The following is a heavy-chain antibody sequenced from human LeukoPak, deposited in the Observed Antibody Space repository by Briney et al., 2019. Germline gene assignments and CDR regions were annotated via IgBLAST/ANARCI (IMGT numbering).Heavy chain of an antibody. V-gene: IGHV3-33*01. CDR1: GFTFSTYG. CDR3: ARGRYSSGWYPALDY. D-gene: IGHD6-19*01. J-gene: IGHJ4*02. Sequence: PGRSLRLSCAASGFTFSTYGMHWVRQAPGKGLEWVSVVWYDGSNKYYADSVKGRFTISRDNSKNTLYLQMNSLRAEDTAVYYCARGRYSSGWYPALDYWGREPWSPSPQ. CDR2: VWYDGSNK.